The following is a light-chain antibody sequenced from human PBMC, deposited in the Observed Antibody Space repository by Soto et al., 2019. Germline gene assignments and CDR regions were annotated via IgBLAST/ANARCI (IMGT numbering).Light chain of an antibody. V-gene: IGKV1-39*01. CDR1: QSISNY. CDR2: AAS. Sequence: DIQMTQSPSSLSASVGDRVTITCRASQSISNYLNWYQQKPGKAPKLLIYAASRLQSGVPSRFSGSESGTDFTLTISSLQPEDFVTYYCQQSYSTPYTFGQGTKLEIK. CDR3: QQSYSTPYT. J-gene: IGKJ2*01.